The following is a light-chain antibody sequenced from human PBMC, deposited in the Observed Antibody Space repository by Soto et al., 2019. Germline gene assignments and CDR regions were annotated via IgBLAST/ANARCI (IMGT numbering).Light chain of an antibody. Sequence: EIVMTQSPATLSVSPGERATLSCRASQSVSSNLAWYQQKPGQAPRLLMYGISTRATGIPARFSGSGSGTEFTRTISSLQSEDFAIYYCQQHNNWPLTFGRGTKVEIK. CDR2: GIS. J-gene: IGKJ4*01. V-gene: IGKV3-15*01. CDR3: QQHNNWPLT. CDR1: QSVSSN.